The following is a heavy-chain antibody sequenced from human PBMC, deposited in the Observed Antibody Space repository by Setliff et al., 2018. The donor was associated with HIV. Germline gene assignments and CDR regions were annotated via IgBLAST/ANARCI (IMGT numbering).Heavy chain of an antibody. V-gene: IGHV4-38-2*01. Sequence: PSETLSLTCAVSGYSISSGYYWGWIRQPPGKGLEWIGSIYHSGSTYYNPSLKGRVTISVDTSKNQFSLKLSSVTAADTAVYYCARQIAVAATPHYFDYWGQGTLVTVSS. CDR1: GYSISSGYY. CDR2: IYHSGST. CDR3: ARQIAVAATPHYFDY. D-gene: IGHD6-19*01. J-gene: IGHJ4*02.